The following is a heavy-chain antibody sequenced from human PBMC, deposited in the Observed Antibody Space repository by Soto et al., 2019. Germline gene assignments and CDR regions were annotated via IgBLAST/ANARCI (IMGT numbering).Heavy chain of an antibody. CDR2: IWEEGCNK. Sequence: SPKLCCAASGYTFTRFGMQRVRQAPGKRLEWVAVIWEEGCNKLYGDSVKGRFTISSDNYKNTVYLQMNSLRAEDTAVYDCARQTRATYFHDSGQGTLLSVSS. V-gene: IGHV3-33*04. CDR1: GYTFTRFG. J-gene: IGHJ4*02. CDR3: ARQTRATYFHD.